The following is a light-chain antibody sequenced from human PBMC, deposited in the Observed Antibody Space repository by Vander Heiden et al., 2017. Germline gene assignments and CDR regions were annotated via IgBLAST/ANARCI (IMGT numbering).Light chain of an antibody. CDR1: KLGDKY. Sequence: SYELTQPPSVSVSPGQTASVTCSGDKLGDKYACWYQQKPGQSPVLVIYQDNKRPSGIPERFSGSSSGNTATLTISGTQAMDEADYYCQAWDSSTANAVFGGGTKLTVL. CDR2: QDN. V-gene: IGLV3-1*01. CDR3: QAWDSSTANAV. J-gene: IGLJ2*01.